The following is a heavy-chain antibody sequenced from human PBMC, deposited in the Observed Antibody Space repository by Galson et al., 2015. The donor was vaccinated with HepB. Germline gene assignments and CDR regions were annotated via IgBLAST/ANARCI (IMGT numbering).Heavy chain of an antibody. CDR3: ARVKLIRGTVAGGVGY. CDR1: GYTFTSYA. CDR2: INTNTENP. V-gene: IGHV7-4-1*02. Sequence: SVKVSCKASGYTFTSYAMNWVRQAPGQGLEWMGWINTNTENPTYAQGFTGRFVFSLDTSVSTAYLQISSLKAEDTAVCYCARVKLIRGTVAGGVGYWGQGTLVTVSS. D-gene: IGHD6-19*01. J-gene: IGHJ4*02.